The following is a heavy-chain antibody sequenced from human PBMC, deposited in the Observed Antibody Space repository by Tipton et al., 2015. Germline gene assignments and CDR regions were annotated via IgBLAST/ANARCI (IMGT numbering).Heavy chain of an antibody. D-gene: IGHD5-18*01. V-gene: IGHV4-39*07. Sequence: TLSLTCAVSGGSVSSSSYYWGWIRQPPGKGLEWIGTIYYTGSTSYNPSLKSRVTISVDTSKTQFSLKMSSVTASDTAVYYCARGQLWFTVAHNWGQGSLVTVSS. CDR1: GGSVSSSSYY. CDR2: IYYTGST. CDR3: ARGQLWFTVAHN. J-gene: IGHJ1*01.